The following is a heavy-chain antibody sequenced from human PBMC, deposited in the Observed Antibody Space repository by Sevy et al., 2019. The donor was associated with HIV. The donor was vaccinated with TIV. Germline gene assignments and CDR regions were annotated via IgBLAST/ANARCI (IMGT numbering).Heavy chain of an antibody. CDR2: ISSSHSTI. J-gene: IGHJ6*02. CDR1: GFTFSDYY. V-gene: IGHV3-11*01. CDR3: ARALYSSSWSRNYGMDV. Sequence: GGSQRLSCAASGFTFSDYYMSWIRQAPGKGLECVSYISSSHSTIYYADSVKGRFTISRDNAKKSLYLQMNSLRVEDTAVYYCARALYSSSWSRNYGMDVWGQGATVTVSS. D-gene: IGHD6-13*01.